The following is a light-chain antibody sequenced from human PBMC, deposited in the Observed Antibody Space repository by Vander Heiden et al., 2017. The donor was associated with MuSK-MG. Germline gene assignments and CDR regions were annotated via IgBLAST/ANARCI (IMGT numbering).Light chain of an antibody. J-gene: IGLJ2*01. CDR2: DVS. V-gene: IGLV2-14*03. CDR3: SSYTSNSTLI. CDR1: SRDVGDFNF. Sequence: QSALTQPASVSGSPGQSIAISCTGTSRDVGDFNFVPWYQQHPGEVPKLMIYDVSSRPSGVSNRFSGSKSGNTASLTISGIQAEDEADYYCSSYTSNSTLIFGGGTKLTVV.